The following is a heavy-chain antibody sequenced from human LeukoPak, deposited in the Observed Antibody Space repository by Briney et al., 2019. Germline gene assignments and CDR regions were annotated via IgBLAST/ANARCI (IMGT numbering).Heavy chain of an antibody. CDR1: GGSFSGYY. D-gene: IGHD3-10*01. CDR3: ARSLGANTWVGNWFDP. Sequence: SESLSLTCAVCGGSFSGYYWSWIRQPPGKGLEWIGEINHSGSTNYNPSLKSRVTISVDTSKNQFSLKLSSVTAADTAIYFCARSLGANTWVGNWFDPWGQETLVTVSP. J-gene: IGHJ5*02. CDR2: INHSGST. V-gene: IGHV4-34*01.